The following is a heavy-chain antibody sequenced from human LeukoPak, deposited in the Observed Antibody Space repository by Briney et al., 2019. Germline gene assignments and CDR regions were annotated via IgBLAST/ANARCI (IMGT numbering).Heavy chain of an antibody. D-gene: IGHD6-13*01. Sequence: GGSLRLSCAASGFTFDDYAMHWVRQAPGKGLEWVSLISGDGGSTYYADSVKGRFTISRDNSKNSLYLQMNSLRTEDTALYYCAKDKQLTYYYYGMDVWGQGTTVTVSS. V-gene: IGHV3-43*02. CDR1: GFTFDDYA. J-gene: IGHJ6*02. CDR3: AKDKQLTYYYYGMDV. CDR2: ISGDGGST.